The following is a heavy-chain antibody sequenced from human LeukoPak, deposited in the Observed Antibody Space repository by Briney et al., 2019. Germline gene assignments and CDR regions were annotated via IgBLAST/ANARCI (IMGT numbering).Heavy chain of an antibody. CDR2: ISSSSSYI. V-gene: IGHV3-21*01. D-gene: IGHD6-19*01. Sequence: GGSLRLSCAASGFTFSSYWMNWVRQAPGKGLEWVSSISSSSSYIYYADSVKGRFTISRDNAKNSLYLQMNSLRAEDTAVYYCAKLSGWYEGGYYYYYYGMDVWGQGTTVTVSS. CDR1: GFTFSSYW. CDR3: AKLSGWYEGGYYYYYYGMDV. J-gene: IGHJ6*02.